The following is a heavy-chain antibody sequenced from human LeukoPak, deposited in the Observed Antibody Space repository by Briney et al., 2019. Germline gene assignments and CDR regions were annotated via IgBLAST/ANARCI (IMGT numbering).Heavy chain of an antibody. D-gene: IGHD6-13*01. V-gene: IGHV1-2*02. Sequence: ASVKVSCKASGYTFTGYYMHWVRQAPGQGLEWMGWINPNSGGTNYAQKFQGRVTMTRDTSICTAYMELSRLRSDDTAVYYCARESIAAAGPLTFDYWGQGTLVTVSS. CDR2: INPNSGGT. CDR1: GYTFTGYY. J-gene: IGHJ4*02. CDR3: ARESIAAAGPLTFDY.